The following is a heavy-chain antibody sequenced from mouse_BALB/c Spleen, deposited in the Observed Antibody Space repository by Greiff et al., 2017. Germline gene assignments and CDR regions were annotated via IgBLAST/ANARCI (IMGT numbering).Heavy chain of an antibody. D-gene: IGHD3-3*01. CDR2: INPSNSGT. CDR3: TRGGTSYAMDY. Sequence: VQLQQSGAELVKPGASVKLSCKASGYTFTSYYMYWVKQRPGQGLEWIGEINPSNSGTNFNEKFKSKATLTVDKSSSTAYMQLSSLTSEDSAVYYCTRGGTSYAMDYWGQGTSVTVSS. CDR1: GYTFTSYY. V-gene: IGHV1S81*02. J-gene: IGHJ4*01.